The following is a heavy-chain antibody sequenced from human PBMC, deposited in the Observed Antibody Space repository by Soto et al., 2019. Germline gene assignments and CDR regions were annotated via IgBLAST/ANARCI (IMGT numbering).Heavy chain of an antibody. D-gene: IGHD1-26*01. Sequence: VQLVESGGGLVKPGGSLRLSCAASGFSFSSYTMNWVRQAPGKGLQWVSSISSSSSYKDYADSLKGRVTISRDNAKNSLYLEMNGLRAEDAAVYYCARGRNSGYEHWGQGTLVIVSS. CDR1: GFSFSSYT. J-gene: IGHJ4*02. CDR3: ARGRNSGYEH. V-gene: IGHV3-21*01. CDR2: ISSSSSYK.